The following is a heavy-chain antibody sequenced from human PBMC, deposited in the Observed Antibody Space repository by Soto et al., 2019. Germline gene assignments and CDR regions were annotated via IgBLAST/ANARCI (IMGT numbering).Heavy chain of an antibody. D-gene: IGHD6-13*01. V-gene: IGHV4-59*08. CDR3: ARLSGGVLAAGTPYYYGLEV. CDR1: GGSISSYY. J-gene: IGHJ6*02. Sequence: SETLSLTCTVSGGSISSYYWSWIRQPPGKGLEWIGYIYYSGSTNYNPSLKSRVTISVDTSKNQFSLKLSSVTAADTAVYYCARLSGGVLAAGTPYYYGLEVWGQGTTVTVSS. CDR2: IYYSGST.